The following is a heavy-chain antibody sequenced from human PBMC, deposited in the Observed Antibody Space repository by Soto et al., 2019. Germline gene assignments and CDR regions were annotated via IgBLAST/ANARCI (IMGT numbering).Heavy chain of an antibody. CDR1: GYIFVNYG. CDR2: ISPYSGNT. D-gene: IGHD3-22*01. Sequence: QVQLVQSGDEVRKPGSSVKVSCKASGYIFVNYGIAWVRQAPGQGLEWMGWISPYSGNTHYASKVQGRLTMTTDTSTSRALRDLGSLTSYDTAGYYCASVDYYATPTPQDVWGQGTTVTVSS. CDR3: ASVDYYATPTPQDV. V-gene: IGHV1-18*01. J-gene: IGHJ6*02.